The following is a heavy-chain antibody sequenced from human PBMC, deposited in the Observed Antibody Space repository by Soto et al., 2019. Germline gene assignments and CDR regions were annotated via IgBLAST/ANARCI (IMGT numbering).Heavy chain of an antibody. CDR2: IYYSGST. CDR1: GGSISSYY. Sequence: PSETLSLTCTVSGGSISSYYWSWIRQPPGKGLEWIGYIYYSGSTNYNPSLKSRVTISVDTSKNQFSLKLSSVTAADTAVYYCARELPMWARDAYFDYWGQGTLVTVSS. CDR3: ARELPMWARDAYFDY. J-gene: IGHJ4*02. D-gene: IGHD1-26*01. V-gene: IGHV4-59*01.